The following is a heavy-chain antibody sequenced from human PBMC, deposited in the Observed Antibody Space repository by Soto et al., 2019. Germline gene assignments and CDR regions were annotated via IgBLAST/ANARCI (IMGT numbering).Heavy chain of an antibody. J-gene: IGHJ4*02. CDR1: GFTVSSNY. V-gene: IGHV3-53*01. CDR2: IYRGGST. CDR3: TYSPTGY. D-gene: IGHD4-4*01. Sequence: RSLRLSCAASGFTVSSNYMSWVRQAPGKGLEWVSVIYRGGSTYYADPVKGRFTVSRDNSKNTLYLQMNSLRAEDTAVYYCTYSPTGYWGQGTLVTVSS.